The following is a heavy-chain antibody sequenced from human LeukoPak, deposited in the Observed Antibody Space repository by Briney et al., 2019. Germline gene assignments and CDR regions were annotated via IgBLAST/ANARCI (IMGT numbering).Heavy chain of an antibody. CDR3: VRDWDHFDFDS. D-gene: IGHD1-26*01. CDR2: IKGDGSHT. J-gene: IGHJ5*01. Sequence: GGSLRLSCAASGFTFRDYWMHWVRHAPGKGLVWVSRIKGDGSHTIYADSVKGRFTISRDNAKNTLYLQMKSLRVEDTALYYCVRDWDHFDFDSWGQGTLVTVSS. V-gene: IGHV3-74*01. CDR1: GFTFRDYW.